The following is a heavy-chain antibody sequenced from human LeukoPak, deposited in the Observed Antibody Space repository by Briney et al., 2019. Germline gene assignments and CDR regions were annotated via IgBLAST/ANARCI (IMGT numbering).Heavy chain of an antibody. CDR1: GFTLSSYS. Sequence: GGSLRLSCAASGFTLSSYSMHWVRQAPGKGLEWVSSIFPSGGEIHYADSVRGRFTISRDNSKSTLSLQMNSLRAEDTAIYYCATYRQVLLPFESWGQGTLVTVSS. D-gene: IGHD2-8*02. V-gene: IGHV3-21*04. J-gene: IGHJ4*02. CDR2: IFPSGGEI. CDR3: ATYRQVLLPFES.